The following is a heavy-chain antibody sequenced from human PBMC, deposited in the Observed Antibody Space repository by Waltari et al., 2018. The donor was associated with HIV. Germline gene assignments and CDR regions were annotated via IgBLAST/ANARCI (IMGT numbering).Heavy chain of an antibody. CDR3: ARPYYYYYYGMDV. J-gene: IGHJ6*02. CDR2: IYSGGRT. Sequence: EVQLVESGGGLVQPGGSLRLSCAASGFTVSSNYMSCVRQARGKGLGGVSVIYSGGRTYYADSVKGRFTISRDKSKNTLYLQMNSLRAEDTAVYYCARPYYYYYYGMDVWGQGTTVTVSS. CDR1: GFTVSSNY. V-gene: IGHV3-66*04.